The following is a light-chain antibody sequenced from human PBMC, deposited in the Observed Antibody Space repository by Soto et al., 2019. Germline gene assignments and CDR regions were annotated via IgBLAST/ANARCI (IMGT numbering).Light chain of an antibody. V-gene: IGKV3D-15*01. CDR1: QSVSHNN. J-gene: IGKJ4*02. CDR2: GAS. CDR3: QQYTNWPCP. Sequence: TRAPSTLTFWPPLRSTLSSKPSQSVSHNNLAWYQQKPGQSPTLLIYGASSRATGIQDRFSGSGSGTDFTLTISSLESEDFALYYCQQYTNWPCPFGGGTKVDIK.